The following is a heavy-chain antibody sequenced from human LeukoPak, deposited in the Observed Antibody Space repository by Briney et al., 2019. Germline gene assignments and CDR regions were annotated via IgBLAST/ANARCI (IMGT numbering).Heavy chain of an antibody. CDR3: ARGLERLDSNNYLSFAFDI. CDR1: GYTFTDYY. V-gene: IGHV1-46*01. D-gene: IGHD4-11*01. J-gene: IGHJ3*02. Sequence: ASVTVSCKASGYTFTDYYMHWVRQPPGQGLEWMGIINTSGGHTNYAQKFQGRVSMTRDTSTGTLYMDLSSLRFEDTAVYYCARGLERLDSNNYLSFAFDIWGQGTMVTVS. CDR2: INTSGGHT.